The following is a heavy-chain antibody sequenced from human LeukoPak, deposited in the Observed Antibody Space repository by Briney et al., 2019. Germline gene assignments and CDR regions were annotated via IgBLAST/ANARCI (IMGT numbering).Heavy chain of an antibody. Sequence: GGSLRLSCAASGFTLSSYWMIWVRQAPGKGLEWVAVISYDGSNKYYADSVKGRFTISRDNSKDTLYLQMNSLRAEDTAVYYCARDWYYYGSGSYFQHWGQGTLVTVSS. V-gene: IGHV3-30-3*01. J-gene: IGHJ1*01. CDR2: ISYDGSNK. CDR1: GFTLSSYW. D-gene: IGHD3-10*01. CDR3: ARDWYYYGSGSYFQH.